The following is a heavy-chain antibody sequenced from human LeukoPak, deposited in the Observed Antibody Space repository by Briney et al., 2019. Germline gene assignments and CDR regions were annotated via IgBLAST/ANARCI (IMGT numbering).Heavy chain of an antibody. CDR3: ARDRGFGELLSHYFDY. CDR2: ISSSSSTM. V-gene: IGHV3-48*01. CDR1: GFTFSSYS. J-gene: IGHJ4*02. D-gene: IGHD3-10*01. Sequence: GGSLRLSCAASGFTFSSYSMNWVRQAPGKGLEWVSYISSSSSTMYYADSVKGRFSISRDNAKKSLYLQMNSLRADDTAVYYCARDRGFGELLSHYFDYWGQGTLVTVSS.